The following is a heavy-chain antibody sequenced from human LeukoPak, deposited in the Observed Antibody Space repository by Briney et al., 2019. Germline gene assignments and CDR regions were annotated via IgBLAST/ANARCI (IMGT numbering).Heavy chain of an antibody. CDR3: AKSGGYGLIDY. V-gene: IGHV4-34*01. D-gene: IGHD1-26*01. CDR2: INHSGST. CDR1: SEFFSGYY. J-gene: IGHJ4*02. Sequence: SETLSLTCGVSSEFFSGYYWSWIRQPPGKGLEWIGEINHSGSTNYNPSLKSRVTISIETSKNQISLRLNSVTAADTAMYYCAKSGGYGLIDYWGQGTLVTVSS.